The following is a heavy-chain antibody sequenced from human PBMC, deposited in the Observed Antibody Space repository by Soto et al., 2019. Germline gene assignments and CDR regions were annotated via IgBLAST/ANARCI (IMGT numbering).Heavy chain of an antibody. CDR3: AKVTYIYSGSYHFDY. Sequence: GSLRLSCAAPGFTFSSYALSWVRQAPEKGLEWVSAISGSGGSTYYADSVKGRVTISRDNSKNTLYLQMNSLRAEDTAVYYCAKVTYIYSGSYHFDYWGQGTLVTVSS. CDR1: GFTFSSYA. D-gene: IGHD1-26*01. J-gene: IGHJ4*02. V-gene: IGHV3-23*01. CDR2: ISGSGGST.